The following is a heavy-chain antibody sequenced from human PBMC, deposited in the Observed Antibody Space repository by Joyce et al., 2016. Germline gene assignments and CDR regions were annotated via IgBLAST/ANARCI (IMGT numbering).Heavy chain of an antibody. V-gene: IGHV3-23*01. D-gene: IGHD2-21*02. J-gene: IGHJ4*02. CDR2: IGDDGGAT. CDR3: AKGLGPDCGVDCKSRIWDS. Sequence: EVQLLESGGGLAQPGEALRLSCAASGFTFRNFAMTWVRQAPGKGLEWVSTIGDDGGATLHLDSVNGRFTISRDNSKNALYLQMTALRAEDTAIYYCAKGLGPDCGVDCKSRIWDSWGQGTLVTVSS. CDR1: GFTFRNFA.